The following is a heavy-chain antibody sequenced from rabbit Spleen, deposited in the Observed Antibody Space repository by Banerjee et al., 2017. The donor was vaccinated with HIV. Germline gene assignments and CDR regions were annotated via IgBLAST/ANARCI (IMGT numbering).Heavy chain of an antibody. CDR1: GFSFSSSDY. D-gene: IGHD4-2*01. Sequence: QSLEESGGGLVKPGASLTLTCTASGFSFSSSDYICWVRQAPGKGLEWISCIAGSSSGFTYSATWAKGRFTISKTSSTTVTLQMTSLTAADTATYFCASDTSYGGTGVALKLWGPGTLVTVS. V-gene: IGHV1S40*01. CDR3: ASDTSYGGTGVALKL. CDR2: IAGSSSGFT. J-gene: IGHJ4*01.